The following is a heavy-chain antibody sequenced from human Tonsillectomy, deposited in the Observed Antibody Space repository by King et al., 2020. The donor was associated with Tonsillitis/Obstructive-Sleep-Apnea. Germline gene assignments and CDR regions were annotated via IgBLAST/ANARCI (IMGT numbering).Heavy chain of an antibody. CDR3: AKDNGYSYGHDAFDI. CDR2: ISGDGGST. D-gene: IGHD5-18*01. CDR1: GFTFDDYA. V-gene: IGHV3-43*02. J-gene: IGHJ3*02. Sequence: VQLVESGGGVVQPGGSLRLSCAASGFTFDDYAMHWVRQAPGKGLEWVSLISGDGGSTYYADSVKGRFTISRDNSKNSLYLQMNSLRTEDTALYYCAKDNGYSYGHDAFDIWGQGTMVTVSS.